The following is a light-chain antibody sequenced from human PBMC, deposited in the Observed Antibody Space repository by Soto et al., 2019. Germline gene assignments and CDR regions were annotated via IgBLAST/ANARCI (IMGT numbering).Light chain of an antibody. V-gene: IGKV3-20*01. J-gene: IGKJ1*01. CDR3: QQYGSSPWT. Sequence: EIMLTQSPGTLSLSPGERATLSFRASQTVSSSYVGWYQQKPGQAPRLLIYGASSRATGIPDRFSGSGSGTDFTLAISRLEPEDFAVYYCQQYGSSPWTFGQGTKVDI. CDR1: QTVSSSY. CDR2: GAS.